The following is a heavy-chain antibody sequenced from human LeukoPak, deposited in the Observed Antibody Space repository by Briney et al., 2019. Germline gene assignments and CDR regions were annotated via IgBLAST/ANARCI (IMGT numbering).Heavy chain of an antibody. CDR2: ITPLLGKT. V-gene: IGHV1-69*16. CDR3: ARTEALSGTALAY. D-gene: IGHD1-7*01. Sequence: GASVKVSCKASGGGFSSYLFTWVRQARGQGLEWMGGITPLLGKTSNAERFQDRVTITTDEATRTVYMELSSLRSEDTAVYYCARTEALSGTALAYWGQGTLVTVSS. CDR1: GGGFSSYL. J-gene: IGHJ4*02.